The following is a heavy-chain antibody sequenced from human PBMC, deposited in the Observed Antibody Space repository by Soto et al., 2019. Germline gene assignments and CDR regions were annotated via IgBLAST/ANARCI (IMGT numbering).Heavy chain of an antibody. J-gene: IGHJ4*02. CDR2: IDYVGST. Sequence: SETLSLTCSVSGDSINSRYWSWIRQPPGKGLEWIGYIDYVGSTNYAPSLQSRVTMSVDTSKNQVSLKLRYVTAADTAVYYCVRQRGNYFDFWGQGTMITVSS. CDR3: VRQRGNYFDF. D-gene: IGHD3-10*01. CDR1: GDSINSRY. V-gene: IGHV4-59*11.